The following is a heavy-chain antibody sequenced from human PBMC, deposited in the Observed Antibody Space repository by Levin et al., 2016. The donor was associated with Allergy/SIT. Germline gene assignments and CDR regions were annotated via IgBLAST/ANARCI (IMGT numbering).Heavy chain of an antibody. J-gene: IGHJ2*01. CDR3: ARVDYGDYLAPNFDL. CDR1: GGSISSYY. V-gene: IGHV4-59*01. Sequence: SETLSLTCTVSGGSISSYYWSWIRQPPGKGLEWIGYIYYSGSTNYNPSLKSRVTISVDTSKNQFSLKLSSVTAADTAVYYCARVDYGDYLAPNFDLWGRGTLVTVSS. CDR2: IYYSGST. D-gene: IGHD4-17*01.